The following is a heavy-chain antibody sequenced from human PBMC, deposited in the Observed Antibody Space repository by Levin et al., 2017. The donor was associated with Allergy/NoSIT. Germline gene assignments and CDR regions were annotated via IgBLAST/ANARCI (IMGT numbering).Heavy chain of an antibody. CDR3: AREVRGSGRAFDI. CDR2: IGTSDDT. J-gene: IGHJ3*02. D-gene: IGHD3-10*01. V-gene: IGHV3-13*04. Sequence: GGSLRLSCVASGFSFSNSDMHWVRQATGKGLEWVSGIGTSDDTYYPGSVKGRFTISREDATDSLYLQMNSLRAGDTAVYYCAREVRGSGRAFDIWGQGTMVTVSS. CDR1: GFSFSNSD.